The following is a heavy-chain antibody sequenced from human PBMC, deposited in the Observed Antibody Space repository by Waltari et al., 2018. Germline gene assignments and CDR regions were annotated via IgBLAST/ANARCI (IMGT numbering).Heavy chain of an antibody. J-gene: IGHJ3*02. CDR1: GGSISSGSYY. CDR3: ARGTYYYDSSGYYPDAFDI. CDR2: IYTSGST. D-gene: IGHD3-22*01. V-gene: IGHV4-61*02. Sequence: QVQLQESGPGLVKPSQTLSLTCTVSGGSISSGSYYWSWIRQPAGQGLEWIGRIYTSGSTNYNPSLKSRVTISVDTSKNQFSLKLSSVTAADTAVYYCARGTYYYDSSGYYPDAFDIWGQGTMVTVSS.